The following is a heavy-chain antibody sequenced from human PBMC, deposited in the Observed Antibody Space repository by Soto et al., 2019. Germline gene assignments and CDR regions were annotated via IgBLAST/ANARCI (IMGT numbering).Heavy chain of an antibody. D-gene: IGHD3-3*01. J-gene: IGHJ4*02. Sequence: GGSLRLSCAASGFTFSRYTMNWVRQAPGKGLEWLSAISGSGSYIYYAASVKGRFTISRDNAKNSLYLQMNSLSGEDTGIYYCARDPSGALPGFDYWGLGTLVTVSS. CDR3: ARDPSGALPGFDY. CDR2: ISGSGSYI. V-gene: IGHV3-21*06. CDR1: GFTFSRYT.